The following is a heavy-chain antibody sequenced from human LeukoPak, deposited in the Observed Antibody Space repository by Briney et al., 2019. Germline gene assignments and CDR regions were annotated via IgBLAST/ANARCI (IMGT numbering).Heavy chain of an antibody. CDR2: FDPEDGET. CDR1: GYTLTELS. V-gene: IGHV1-24*01. CDR3: ATGSQWDPGYMDV. J-gene: IGHJ6*03. Sequence: ASVKVSCKVSGYTLTELSMHWVRQAPGKGLEWMGGFDPEDGETIYAQKFQGRVTMTEDTSTDTAYMELSSLRSGDTAVYYCATGSQWDPGYMDVWGKGTTVTVSS. D-gene: IGHD1-26*01.